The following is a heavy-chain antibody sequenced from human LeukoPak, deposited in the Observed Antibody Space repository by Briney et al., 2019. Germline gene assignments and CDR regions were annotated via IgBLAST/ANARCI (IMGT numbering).Heavy chain of an antibody. Sequence: PGGSLRLSCAASGFTFSTYAMSWVRQAPGKGLEWVSAISDSGGSTYYAGSVKGRFTISRDNSKNTLYLHMSSLRAEDTAVYYCAKDPPSGYGWVIWGQGTMVTVSS. CDR3: AKDPPSGYGWVI. J-gene: IGHJ3*02. V-gene: IGHV3-23*01. CDR2: ISDSGGST. CDR1: GFTFSTYA. D-gene: IGHD5-12*01.